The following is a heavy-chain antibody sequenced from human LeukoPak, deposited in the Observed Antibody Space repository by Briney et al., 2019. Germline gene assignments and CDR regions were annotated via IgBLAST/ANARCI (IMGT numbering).Heavy chain of an antibody. CDR3: ARLSIASRVRIFDY. D-gene: IGHD6-6*01. J-gene: IGHJ4*02. CDR1: GGTMSNYY. V-gene: IGHV4-59*08. CDR2: IYYSGST. Sequence: SETLSLTCTVSGGTMSNYYWSWIRQPPGKGLECIGHIYYSGSTNYKPSLKSRVTISLDTSKNQFSLKLSSVTAADTAVYYRARLSIASRVRIFDYWGQGTLVTVSS.